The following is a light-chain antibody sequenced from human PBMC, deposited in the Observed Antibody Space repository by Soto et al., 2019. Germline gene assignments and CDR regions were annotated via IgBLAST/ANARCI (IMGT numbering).Light chain of an antibody. V-gene: IGLV1-47*01. CDR3: AAWDDSLNGAV. CDR2: RNN. CDR1: SSNIGSNY. J-gene: IGLJ7*01. Sequence: QSVLTQPPSASGTPGQRVTNSCSGSSSNIGSNYVYWYQQLPGTAPKLLIYRNNQRPSGVPDRFSGSKSGTSASLAISGLRSEDEADYYCAAWDDSLNGAVFGGGTQLTVL.